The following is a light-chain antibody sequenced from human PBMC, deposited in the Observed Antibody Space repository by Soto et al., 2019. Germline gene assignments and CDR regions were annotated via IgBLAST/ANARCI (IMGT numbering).Light chain of an antibody. CDR3: QHYNSYPPWT. CDR2: KAS. Sequence: DIQMTQSPSTLSASVGDRVTITCRASQSINSWLAWYQQEPGKAPKLLIYKASSLQSGVPSRFSGSGSGTEFTLTISSLQPDDFAPYYCQHYNSYPPWTVGQGTKVEIK. CDR1: QSINSW. V-gene: IGKV1-5*03. J-gene: IGKJ1*01.